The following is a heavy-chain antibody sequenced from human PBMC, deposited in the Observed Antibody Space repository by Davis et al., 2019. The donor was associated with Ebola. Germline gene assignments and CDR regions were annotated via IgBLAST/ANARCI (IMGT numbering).Heavy chain of an antibody. D-gene: IGHD6-6*01. J-gene: IGHJ4*02. Sequence: GESLKISCAASGFTFSTYTMNWVRQAPGKGLEWVSSITRTSGYIYYADSVKGRFTISRDNAKNSLYLQMNSLRAEDTALYYCAREDRGSSFGYWGQGTLVTVSS. CDR3: AREDRGSSFGY. CDR1: GFTFSTYT. CDR2: ITRTSGYI. V-gene: IGHV3-21*01.